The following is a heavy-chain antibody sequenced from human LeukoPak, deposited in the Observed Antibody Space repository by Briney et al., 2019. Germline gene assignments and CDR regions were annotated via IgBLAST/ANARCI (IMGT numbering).Heavy chain of an antibody. CDR2: ISWNSGSI. Sequence: PGTSLRLSCAASGFTFDDYAMHWVWQAPGKGLEWVSGISWNSGSIGYADSVKGRFTISRDNAKNSLYLQMNSLRAEDTALYYCAKDVPYGSGYTAFDFWGQGTMVTVSS. CDR1: GFTFDDYA. CDR3: AKDVPYGSGYTAFDF. D-gene: IGHD3-10*01. V-gene: IGHV3-9*01. J-gene: IGHJ3*01.